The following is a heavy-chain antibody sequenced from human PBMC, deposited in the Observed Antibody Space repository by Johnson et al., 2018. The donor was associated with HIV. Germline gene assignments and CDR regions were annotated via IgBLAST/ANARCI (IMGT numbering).Heavy chain of an antibody. Sequence: VQLVESGGGLVQPGRSLRLSCAASGFTFDDYAMHWVRQAPGKGLEWVSGISWNSGSIGYADSVKGRFTISRDNAKNSLYLQMNSLRAEDTALYYCARDRAGNGVFPDAFDIWGQGTMVTVSS. CDR2: ISWNSGSI. V-gene: IGHV3-9*01. J-gene: IGHJ3*02. CDR3: ARDRAGNGVFPDAFDI. CDR1: GFTFDDYA. D-gene: IGHD2-8*01.